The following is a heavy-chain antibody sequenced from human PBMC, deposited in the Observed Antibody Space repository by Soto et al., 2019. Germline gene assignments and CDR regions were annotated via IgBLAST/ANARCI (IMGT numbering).Heavy chain of an antibody. D-gene: IGHD3-9*01. CDR1: GFTFSSYG. CDR2: ISYDGSNK. CDR3: AIWGILTGYRYGMDV. J-gene: IGHJ6*02. V-gene: IGHV3-30*03. Sequence: QVQLVESGGGVVQPGRSLRLSCAASGFTFSSYGMHWVRQAPGKGLEWVAVISYDGSNKYYADSVKGRFTISRDNSKNTLYLQMNSLRAEDTAVYYCAIWGILTGYRYGMDVWGQGTTVTVSS.